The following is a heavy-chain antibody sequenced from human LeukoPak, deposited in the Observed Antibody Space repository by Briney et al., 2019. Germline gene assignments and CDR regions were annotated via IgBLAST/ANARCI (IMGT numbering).Heavy chain of an antibody. V-gene: IGHV1-69-2*01. D-gene: IGHD6-13*01. CDR2: VDPEDGET. CDR1: GYTFTDYY. Sequence: APVKVSCKVSGYTFTDYYMHWVHQAPGKGLEWMGLVDPEDGETIYAEKFHGRVTITAETSTDTAYMELSSLRSEDTAVYYCATDSSSIEAAGFDYWGQGTLVTVSS. J-gene: IGHJ4*02. CDR3: ATDSSSIEAAGFDY.